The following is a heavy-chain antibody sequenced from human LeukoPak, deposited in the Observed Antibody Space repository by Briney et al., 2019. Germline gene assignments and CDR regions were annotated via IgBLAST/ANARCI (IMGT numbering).Heavy chain of an antibody. D-gene: IGHD3-10*01. V-gene: IGHV1-2*02. Sequence: ASVKVSCKASGYTFTGYYIHWVRQAPGQGLEWMGWINPNINGTNYAQKFQGRVTMTRDTSISTAYMELSRLRSDDTAVYYCARDLVYYYGSGSYYLSPLYYMDVWGKGTTVTVSS. CDR2: INPNINGT. CDR1: GYTFTGYY. CDR3: ARDLVYYYGSGSYYLSPLYYMDV. J-gene: IGHJ6*03.